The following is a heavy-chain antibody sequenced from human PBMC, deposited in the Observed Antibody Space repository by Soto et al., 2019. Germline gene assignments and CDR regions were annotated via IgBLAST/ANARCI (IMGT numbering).Heavy chain of an antibody. D-gene: IGHD3-10*01. V-gene: IGHV3-30*18. CDR3: AKVRADYYYGSGPFDY. J-gene: IGHJ4*02. CDR1: GFTFSSYG. CDR2: ISSEGSNK. Sequence: QVQLVESGGGVVQPGRSLRLSCAASGFTFSSYGMHWVRQAPGKGLGGVALISSEGSNKYYADSVKGRFTISRDNSKNTLYLQMNTLRAEDTAVYYCAKVRADYYYGSGPFDYWGQGTLVTVSS.